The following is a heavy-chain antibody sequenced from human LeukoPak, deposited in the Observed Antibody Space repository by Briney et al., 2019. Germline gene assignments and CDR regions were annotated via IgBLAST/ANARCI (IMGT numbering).Heavy chain of an antibody. CDR3: ARSRGRSVPDY. V-gene: IGHV4-61*08. CDR1: GGSISSGGYN. D-gene: IGHD3-3*01. Sequence: SQTLSLTCTVSGGSISSGGYNWSWIRQPPGKGLEWIGYIYYSGSTNYNPSLKSRVTISVDTSKNQFSLKLSSVTAADTAVYYCARSRGRSVPDYWGQGTLVTVSS. J-gene: IGHJ4*02. CDR2: IYYSGST.